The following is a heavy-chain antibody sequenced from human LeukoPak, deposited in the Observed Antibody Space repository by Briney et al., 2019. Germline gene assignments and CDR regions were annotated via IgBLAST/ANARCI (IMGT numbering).Heavy chain of an antibody. CDR2: ISGSGGST. V-gene: IGHV3-23*01. CDR1: GFTFSSYA. D-gene: IGHD1-26*01. J-gene: IGHJ3*02. Sequence: GGSLRLSCAATGFTFSSYAMSWVRQAPGKGLEWVSAISGSGGSTYYADSVKGRFTISRDNAKNSLYLQMNSLRAEDTAVYYCARENSGSYEAEGAFDIWGQGTMVTVSS. CDR3: ARENSGSYEAEGAFDI.